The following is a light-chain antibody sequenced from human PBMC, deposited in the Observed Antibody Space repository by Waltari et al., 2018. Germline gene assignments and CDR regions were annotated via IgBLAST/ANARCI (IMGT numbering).Light chain of an antibody. Sequence: DIVMTQSPDSLAVSLGERATINCWSSQSLLYSSNNKNYLAWYQQKPGQPPKLLIYCASTRESGVPDRFSGSGSGSDFTLTISSLQAEDVAVYYCQQYLSAPRTFGQGTKVEVK. V-gene: IGKV4-1*01. J-gene: IGKJ1*01. CDR3: QQYLSAPRT. CDR1: QSLLYSSNNKNY. CDR2: CAS.